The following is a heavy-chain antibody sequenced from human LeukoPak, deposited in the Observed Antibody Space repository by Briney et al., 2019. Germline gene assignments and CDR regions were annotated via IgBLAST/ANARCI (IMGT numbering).Heavy chain of an antibody. V-gene: IGHV3-48*03. CDR1: GFTFSSYE. CDR2: ISSSGSTI. D-gene: IGHD3-9*01. Sequence: GGSLRLSCAASGFTFSSYEMNWVRQAPGKGLEWVSYISSSGSTIYYADSVKGRFTISRDNAKNSLYLQMNSLRAEDTAVYYCAGVAVTGYDYWGQGTLVTVSS. CDR3: AGVAVTGYDY. J-gene: IGHJ4*02.